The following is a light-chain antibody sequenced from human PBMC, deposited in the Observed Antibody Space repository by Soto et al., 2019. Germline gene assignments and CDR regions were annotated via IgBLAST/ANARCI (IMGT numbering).Light chain of an antibody. J-gene: IGLJ2*01. CDR3: AAWDDSLNGVL. V-gene: IGLV1-44*01. CDR1: NSNIGTNT. Sequence: QSVLTQPPSASGTPGQRVTISCSGRNSNIGTNTVAWYQQFPGTGPKLLIYNNSQRPSGVPDRFSGSKSGTSASLAISGLQSEDEADYYCAAWDDSLNGVLIGGGTKLTVL. CDR2: NNS.